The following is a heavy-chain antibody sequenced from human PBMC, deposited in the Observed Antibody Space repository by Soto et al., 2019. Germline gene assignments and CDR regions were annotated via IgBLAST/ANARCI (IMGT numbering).Heavy chain of an antibody. CDR2: IDPSDSYI. CDR1: GYSFTSYW. CDR3: ARHLNPDNNSWYLFDY. Sequence: GESLKISCKGSGYSFTSYWISWVRQMPGKGLEWMGRIDPSDSYINYNPSFQGHVTISADKSISTAYLQWSSLKASDTAMYYCARHLNPDNNSWYLFDYWGQGTLVTVSS. D-gene: IGHD6-13*01. J-gene: IGHJ4*02. V-gene: IGHV5-10-1*01.